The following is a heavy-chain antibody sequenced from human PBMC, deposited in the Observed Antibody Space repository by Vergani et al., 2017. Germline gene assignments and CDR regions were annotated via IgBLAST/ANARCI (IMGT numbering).Heavy chain of an antibody. V-gene: IGHV4-61*02. J-gene: IGHJ4*02. CDR1: GGSISSGSYY. CDR2: IYTSGST. Sequence: QVQLQESGPGLVKPSQTLSLTCTVSGGSISSGSYYWSWIRQPAGKGLEWIGRIYTSGSTNYNPSLKSRVTISVDTSKNQFSLKLSSVTAADTAVYYCARSGGRRCSGGSCYPDYWGQGTLVTVSS. D-gene: IGHD2-15*01. CDR3: ARSGGRRCSGGSCYPDY.